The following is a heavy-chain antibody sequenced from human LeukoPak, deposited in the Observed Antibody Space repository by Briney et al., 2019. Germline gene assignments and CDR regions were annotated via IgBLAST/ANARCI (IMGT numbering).Heavy chain of an antibody. Sequence: ASVKVSCKASGYTFTSYDINWVRQATGQGLEWMGWMNPNSGNTGYAQKFQGRVTMTRNTSISTAYMELSRLRSDDMAVYYCARAGDFWSGYSHLDYWGQGTLVTVSS. CDR3: ARAGDFWSGYSHLDY. CDR2: MNPNSGNT. CDR1: GYTFTSYD. D-gene: IGHD3-3*01. J-gene: IGHJ4*02. V-gene: IGHV1-8*01.